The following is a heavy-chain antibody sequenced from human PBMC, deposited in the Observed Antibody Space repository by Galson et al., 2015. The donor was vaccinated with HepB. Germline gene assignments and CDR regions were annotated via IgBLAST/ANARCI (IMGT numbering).Heavy chain of an antibody. CDR3: ARGSSSWLDAFDI. CDR2: IYYSGST. CDR1: GGSISSYY. V-gene: IGHV4-59*01. J-gene: IGHJ3*02. D-gene: IGHD6-13*01. Sequence: ETLSLTCTVSGGSISSYYWSWIRQPPGKGLEWIEYIYYSGSTNYNPSLKSRVTISVDTSKNQFSLKLSSVTAADTAVYYCARGSSSWLDAFDIWGQGTMVTVSS.